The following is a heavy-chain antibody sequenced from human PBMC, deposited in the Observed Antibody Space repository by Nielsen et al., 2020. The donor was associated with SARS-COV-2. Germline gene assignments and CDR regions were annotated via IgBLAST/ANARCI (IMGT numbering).Heavy chain of an antibody. CDR3: ARVVAE. J-gene: IGHJ4*02. D-gene: IGHD2-15*01. V-gene: IGHV1-69*01. CDR2: IIPIFGTA. Sequence: WVRQAPGQGLEWMGGIIPIFGTANYAQKFQDRVTITADESTSTAYMELSRLRSDDTAVYYCARVVAEWGQGTLVTVSS.